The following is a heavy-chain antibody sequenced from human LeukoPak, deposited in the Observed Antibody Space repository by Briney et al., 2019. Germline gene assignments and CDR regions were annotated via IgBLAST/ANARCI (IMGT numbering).Heavy chain of an antibody. Sequence: SETLSLTCTVSGYSISSGYYWSWIRQPPGKGLEWIGYIYYSGSTNYNPSLKSRVTISVDTSKNQFSLKLSSVTAADTAVYYCARGLPPLLWFGGPSYFDYWGQGTLVTVSS. V-gene: IGHV4-61*01. D-gene: IGHD3-10*01. CDR2: IYYSGST. CDR3: ARGLPPLLWFGGPSYFDY. CDR1: GYSISSGYY. J-gene: IGHJ4*02.